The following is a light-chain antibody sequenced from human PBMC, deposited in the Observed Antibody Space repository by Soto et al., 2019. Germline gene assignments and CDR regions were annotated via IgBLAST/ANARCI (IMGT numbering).Light chain of an antibody. CDR1: SSNIGNNA. J-gene: IGLJ2*01. Sequence: QSVLTQPPSVSEAPRQRVTISCSGSSSNIGNNAVNWYQQFPGKAPKLLIYYDDLLPSGVSDRFSGSKSGTSASLAISGLQSEDEADYYCEAWDDSLNGVVFGGGTKLTVL. V-gene: IGLV1-36*01. CDR2: YDD. CDR3: EAWDDSLNGVV.